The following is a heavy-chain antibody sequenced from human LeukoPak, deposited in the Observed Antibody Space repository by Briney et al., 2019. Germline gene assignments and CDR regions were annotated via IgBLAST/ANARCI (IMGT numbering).Heavy chain of an antibody. J-gene: IGHJ4*02. CDR2: ISSSSSYI. Sequence: GGSLRLSCAASGFTFSSYSMNWVRQAPGKGLEWASSISSSSSYIYYADSVKGRFTISRDNAKNSLYLQMNTLRAEDTAVYYCARGEGLGTTNGGYYFAYWGQGSLVIVSS. V-gene: IGHV3-21*01. D-gene: IGHD1-26*01. CDR1: GFTFSSYS. CDR3: ARGEGLGTTNGGYYFAY.